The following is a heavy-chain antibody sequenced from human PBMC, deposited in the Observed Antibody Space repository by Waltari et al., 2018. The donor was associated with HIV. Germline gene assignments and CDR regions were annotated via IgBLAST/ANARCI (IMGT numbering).Heavy chain of an antibody. D-gene: IGHD2-21*02. CDR1: GGTFSNFA. V-gene: IGHV1-69*11. J-gene: IGHJ4*02. CDR2: VVPFLETT. Sequence: QVQLVQSGAEVKKRGSSVKVSCKASGGTFSNFAINWVRQAPGQGLEWRGGVVPFLETTPYARKFQGRVTSSATASTGTAYMELRSLTTDDTAVYYCARSLLTPYYFDSWGQGTLVTVSS. CDR3: ARSLLTPYYFDS.